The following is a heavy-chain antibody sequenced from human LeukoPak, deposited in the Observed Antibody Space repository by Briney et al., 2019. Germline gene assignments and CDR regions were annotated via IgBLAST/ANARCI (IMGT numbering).Heavy chain of an antibody. J-gene: IGHJ5*02. CDR2: LNPNSGGT. Sequence: GASVKVSCKASGYSFTDYYINWVRQAPGHGPEWMGWLNPNSGGTNYAQKFQGRVTMTRDTSISTAYIEVSGLRSDDAAVYYCARAKSQDCSSVNCQEWFDPWGQGTLVTVSS. V-gene: IGHV1-2*02. CDR3: ARAKSQDCSSVNCQEWFDP. CDR1: GYSFTDYY. D-gene: IGHD2-2*01.